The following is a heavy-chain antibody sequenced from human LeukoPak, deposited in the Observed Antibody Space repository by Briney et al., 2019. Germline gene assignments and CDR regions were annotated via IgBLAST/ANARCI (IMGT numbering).Heavy chain of an antibody. V-gene: IGHV3-30*01. CDR1: GFIFSSYA. Sequence: GGSLRLSCAASGFIFSSYAMHWVRQAPGKGLEWVAVISYDGSNKYYADSVKGRFTISRDNSKNTLYLQMNSLRAEDTAVYYCAREKSVAAPPGYFDYWGQGTLVTVSS. CDR3: AREKSVAAPPGYFDY. D-gene: IGHD6-6*01. J-gene: IGHJ4*02. CDR2: ISYDGSNK.